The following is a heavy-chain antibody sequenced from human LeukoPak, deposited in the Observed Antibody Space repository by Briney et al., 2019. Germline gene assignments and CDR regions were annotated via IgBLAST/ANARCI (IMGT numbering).Heavy chain of an antibody. CDR2: IRHSGTT. V-gene: IGHV4-34*01. CDR3: ARGQRIVGATTDLDY. Sequence: SETLSLTCAVYRGSFSGYSWSWVRQPPGKGLAWIGEIRHSGTTNFDPSLKSRVTTSLDPSKNQFSLKLRSVTAADTAVYYCARGQRIVGATTDLDYWGQGTLVTVSS. D-gene: IGHD1-26*01. J-gene: IGHJ4*02. CDR1: RGSFSGYS.